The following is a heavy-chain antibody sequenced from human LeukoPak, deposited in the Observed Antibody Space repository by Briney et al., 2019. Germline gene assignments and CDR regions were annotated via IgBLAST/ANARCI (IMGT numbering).Heavy chain of an antibody. CDR3: ARGVIAAGANDFDY. V-gene: IGHV4-4*07. J-gene: IGHJ4*02. D-gene: IGHD6-13*01. Sequence: SETLSLTCSVSGDSISYYWSWIRQAAGKGLEWIGRVSSSGSTDYNASLKSRVTMSVDTSKNQLSLKVISVTAADTAIYYCARGVIAAGANDFDYWGQGTLVTVSS. CDR2: VSSSGST. CDR1: GDSISYY.